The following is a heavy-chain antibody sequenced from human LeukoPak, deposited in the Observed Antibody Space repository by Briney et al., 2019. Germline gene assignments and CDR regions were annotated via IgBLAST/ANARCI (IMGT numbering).Heavy chain of an antibody. Sequence: ASVKVSCKASGYTFTGYYMHWVRQAPGQGLEWMGRINPNSGGTNYAQKFQGRVTMTRDTSISTAYMELSRLRSDDTAVYYCAGDYCSGGSCYSGYWGQGTLVTVSS. CDR3: AGDYCSGGSCYSGY. D-gene: IGHD2-15*01. J-gene: IGHJ4*02. CDR2: INPNSGGT. V-gene: IGHV1-2*06. CDR1: GYTFTGYY.